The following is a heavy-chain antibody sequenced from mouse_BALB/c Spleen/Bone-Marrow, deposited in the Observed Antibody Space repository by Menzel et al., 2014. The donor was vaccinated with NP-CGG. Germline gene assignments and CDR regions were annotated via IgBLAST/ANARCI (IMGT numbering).Heavy chain of an antibody. CDR1: GFDFSRYW. CDR3: ARPDYYGYLNY. J-gene: IGHJ2*01. V-gene: IGHV4-1*02. D-gene: IGHD1-1*01. Sequence: EVQGVESGGGLVQPGGSLKLSCAASGFDFSRYWTSWVRQAPGKGLEWIGEINPDSRTINYSPSLKDKFIISRDNAKNTLYLRLNKVRSEDTALYYCARPDYYGYLNYWGQGTTLTVSS. CDR2: INPDSRTI.